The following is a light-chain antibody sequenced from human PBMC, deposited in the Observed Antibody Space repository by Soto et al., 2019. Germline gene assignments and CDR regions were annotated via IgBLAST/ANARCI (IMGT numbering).Light chain of an antibody. J-gene: IGKJ4*01. CDR1: QSVSSIY. V-gene: IGKV3-20*01. CDR2: GAS. CDR3: HQYDNSPLT. Sequence: EIVLTQSTDTLSLSPGERATLSCRASQSVSSIYLAWYQQKPGQAPRLLIYGASNRATGIPDRFSGGGSGTDFTLTISRLEPEDFAVYYCHQYDNSPLTFGGGTKVDI.